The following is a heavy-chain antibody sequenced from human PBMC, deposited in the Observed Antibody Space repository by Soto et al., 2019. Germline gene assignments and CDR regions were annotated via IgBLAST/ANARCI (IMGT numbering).Heavy chain of an antibody. CDR3: ARGGIAVAGRYYYYGMDA. Sequence: ASVKVSCKAPGYTLPSYGFSKLSPPPGQERERMGWISAYNGYTKYAQKLQGRVTMTTARSASTGYMWLRSLRSEGTAGYYCARGGIAVAGRYYYYGMDAWGQGTTVTVSS. J-gene: IGHJ6*02. CDR2: ISAYNGYT. D-gene: IGHD6-19*01. CDR1: GYTLPSYG. V-gene: IGHV1-18*04.